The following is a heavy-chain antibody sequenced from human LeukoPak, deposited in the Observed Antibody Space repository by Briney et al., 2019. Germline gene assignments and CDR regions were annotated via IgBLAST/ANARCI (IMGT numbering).Heavy chain of an antibody. V-gene: IGHV5-51*01. Sequence: ESLKISCKGSGYSFTSYWIGWVRQMPGKGLEWMGIIYPGDSDTRYSPSFQGQVTISADKSISTAYLQWSSLKASDTAMYYCARGYDFWSGYPNYYYYMDVWGKGTTVTVSS. CDR2: IYPGDSDT. J-gene: IGHJ6*03. CDR1: GYSFTSYW. D-gene: IGHD3-3*01. CDR3: ARGYDFWSGYPNYYYYMDV.